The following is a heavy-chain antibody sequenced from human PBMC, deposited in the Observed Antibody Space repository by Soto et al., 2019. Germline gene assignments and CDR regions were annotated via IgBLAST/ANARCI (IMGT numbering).Heavy chain of an antibody. CDR1: CGSISSYY. CDR3: ARGFGNIVVVPAAMVSYYYYMDV. CDR2: IYYSGST. Sequence: SETLSLTCTVSCGSISSYYWSWIRQPPGKGLEWIGYIYYSGSTNYNPSLKSRVTISVDTSKNQFSLKLSSVTAADTAVYYCARGFGNIVVVPAAMVSYYYYMDVWGKGTTVTVSS. V-gene: IGHV4-59*01. J-gene: IGHJ6*03. D-gene: IGHD2-2*01.